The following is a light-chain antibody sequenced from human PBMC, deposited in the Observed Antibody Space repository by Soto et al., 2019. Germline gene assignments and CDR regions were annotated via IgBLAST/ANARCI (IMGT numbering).Light chain of an antibody. Sequence: DIQMTQSPSSLSASVGDRVTITCRASQSISSYLNWYQQKPGKAPKLLIYAASSLQSGVPSRFSGSGSGTDFTLTISSLQPEDFATYYCQQSYTQPTFGQGTKLEIK. V-gene: IGKV1-39*01. CDR1: QSISSY. J-gene: IGKJ2*01. CDR2: AAS. CDR3: QQSYTQPT.